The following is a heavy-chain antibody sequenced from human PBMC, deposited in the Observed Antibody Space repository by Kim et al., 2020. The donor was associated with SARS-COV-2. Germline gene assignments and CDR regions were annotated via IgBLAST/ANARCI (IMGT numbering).Heavy chain of an antibody. V-gene: IGHV4-30-4*01. CDR2: IYYSGST. J-gene: IGHJ3*02. CDR3: AREGRRITIFGVFINAFDI. CDR1: GGSISSGDYH. Sequence: SETLSLTCSVSGGSISSGDYHWSWIRQPPGKGLEWIGYIYYSGSTYYNPSLKSRVNISVDTSKNQFSLKLSSVTAADTAVYYCAREGRRITIFGVFINAFDIWGQGTMVTVSS. D-gene: IGHD3-3*01.